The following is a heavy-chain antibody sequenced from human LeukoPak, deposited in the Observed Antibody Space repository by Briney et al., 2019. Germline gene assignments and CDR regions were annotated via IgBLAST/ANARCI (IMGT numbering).Heavy chain of an antibody. J-gene: IGHJ4*02. CDR1: GFTFSNAW. CDR3: TTDTYYDFWSGYRITDY. Sequence: GGSLRLSCAASGFTFSNAWMSWVRQAPGKGLEWVGRIKSKTDGGTTDYAAPVKGRFTIPRDDSKNTLYLQMNSLKTEDTAVYYCTTDTYYDFWSGYRITDYWGQGTLVTVSS. CDR2: IKSKTDGGTT. D-gene: IGHD3-3*01. V-gene: IGHV3-15*01.